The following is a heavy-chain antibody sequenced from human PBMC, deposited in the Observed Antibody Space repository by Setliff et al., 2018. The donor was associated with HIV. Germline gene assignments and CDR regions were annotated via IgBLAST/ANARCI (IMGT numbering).Heavy chain of an antibody. CDR3: ARAADSSGYFLGNWFDP. V-gene: IGHV4-30-4*08. D-gene: IGHD3-22*01. Sequence: SETLSLTCIVSSGSISSGDYYWSWIRQPPGKGREWIGYIFYTGTPYYNPSLKSRVTISRDTTKNQFSLKLGSATAADTAVYYCARAADSSGYFLGNWFDPWGQGTLVTVSS. CDR2: IFYTGTP. J-gene: IGHJ5*02. CDR1: SGSISSGDYY.